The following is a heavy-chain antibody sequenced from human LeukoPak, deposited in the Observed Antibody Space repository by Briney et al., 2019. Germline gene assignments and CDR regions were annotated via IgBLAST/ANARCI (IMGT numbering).Heavy chain of an antibody. Sequence: PGGSLRLSCAASGFTFSGYAMSWVRQAPGKGLEWVSSISGSGGSTFYADSVKGRFTISRDNSKNTLYLQMNSLRAEDTAVYYCAKGYDFWSGGLDYWGQGTLVTVSS. J-gene: IGHJ4*02. V-gene: IGHV3-23*01. CDR2: ISGSGGST. CDR1: GFTFSGYA. CDR3: AKGYDFWSGGLDY. D-gene: IGHD3-3*01.